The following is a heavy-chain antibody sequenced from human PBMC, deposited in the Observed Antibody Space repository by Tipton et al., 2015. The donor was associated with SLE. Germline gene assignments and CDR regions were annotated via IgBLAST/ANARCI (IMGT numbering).Heavy chain of an antibody. CDR1: GGSISSYY. D-gene: IGHD6-13*01. Sequence: TLSLTCTVSGGSISSYYWSWIRKPPGKGLERIGHIYYSVSTSYNLYLKRRVTISVDTAKNQFSLKLSSVTAADTAVYYCARGIRQQLVKVAFGIWGQGTMVPVSS. V-gene: IGHV4-59*01. CDR2: IYYSVST. CDR3: ARGIRQQLVKVAFGI. J-gene: IGHJ3*02.